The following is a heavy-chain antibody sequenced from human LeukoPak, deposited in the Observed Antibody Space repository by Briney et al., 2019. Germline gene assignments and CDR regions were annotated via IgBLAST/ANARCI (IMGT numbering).Heavy chain of an antibody. CDR1: GFTFDDYA. J-gene: IGHJ4*02. CDR3: AKDMGYCSSTSCYTTASFDY. Sequence: GGSLRLSCAASGFTFDDYAMHWVRHAPGKGLEWVSGISWNSGSIGYADSVKGRFTISRDNAKNSLYLQMNSLRAEDTALYYCAKDMGYCSSTSCYTTASFDYWGQGTLVTVSS. D-gene: IGHD2-2*02. CDR2: ISWNSGSI. V-gene: IGHV3-9*01.